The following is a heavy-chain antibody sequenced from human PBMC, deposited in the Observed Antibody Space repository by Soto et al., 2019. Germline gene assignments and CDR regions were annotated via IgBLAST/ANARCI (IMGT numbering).Heavy chain of an antibody. Sequence: ASLKVSCKTSGYTFSNYGITWVRQAPGQPLEWLGWISLYSDGTNYAQKFQGRVSMTTDTSTTTAYMELRSLRSDDTAVYYCARLVPGAEAWFGHWAQGTLVTVSS. V-gene: IGHV1-18*01. CDR2: ISLYSDGT. CDR3: ARLVPGAEAWFGH. D-gene: IGHD2-2*01. J-gene: IGHJ5*02. CDR1: GYTFSNYG.